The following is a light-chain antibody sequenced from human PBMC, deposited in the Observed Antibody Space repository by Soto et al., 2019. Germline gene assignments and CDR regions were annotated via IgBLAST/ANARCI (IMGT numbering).Light chain of an antibody. J-gene: IGLJ2*01. V-gene: IGLV9-49*01. CDR3: GADHGSGSDSV. CDR1: SGYSNYK. CDR2: VGADGVVG. Sequence: QSVLTQPPSASASLGDSVTLTCTLSSGYSNYKVDWYQQRPGKGPRFVMRVGADGVVGSKGDGIPDRFSVLGSGLNRYLTIKNIREEDESDYHCGADHGSGSDSVFGGGTKLTVL.